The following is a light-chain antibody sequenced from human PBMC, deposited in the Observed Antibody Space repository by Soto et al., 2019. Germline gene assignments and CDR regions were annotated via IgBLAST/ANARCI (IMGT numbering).Light chain of an antibody. CDR1: QSVSSSY. Sequence: EIVLTQSPGTLSLSPGERATLSCRASQSVSSSYLAWYQQKPGQAPRLLIYAASTLESGVPSRFSGSASGTEFTLTISTLQPEDFATYYCLQHHSYPYTFGQGTELEI. V-gene: IGKV3-20*01. J-gene: IGKJ2*01. CDR3: LQHHSYPYT. CDR2: AAS.